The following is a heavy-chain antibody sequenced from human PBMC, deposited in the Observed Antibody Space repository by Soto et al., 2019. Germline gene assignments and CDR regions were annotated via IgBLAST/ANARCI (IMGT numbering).Heavy chain of an antibody. D-gene: IGHD3-10*01. V-gene: IGHV3-33*01. CDR1: GFTFSSYG. Sequence: GGSLRLSCAASGFTFSSYGMHWVRQAPGKGLEWVAVIWYDGSNKYYADSVKGRFTISRDNSKNTLYLQMNSLRAEDTAVYYCARERGVGARDYYYYGMDVWGQGTTVTVSS. CDR2: IWYDGSNK. J-gene: IGHJ6*02. CDR3: ARERGVGARDYYYYGMDV.